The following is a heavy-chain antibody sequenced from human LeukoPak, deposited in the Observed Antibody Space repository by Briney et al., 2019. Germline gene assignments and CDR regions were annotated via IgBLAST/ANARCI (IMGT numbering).Heavy chain of an antibody. D-gene: IGHD6-13*01. CDR1: GYSFTSYW. CDR2: IYPGDSDT. CDR3: ARLPYSSSWYPFYYYYYGMDV. V-gene: IGHV5-51*01. Sequence: PGESLKISCKGSGYSFTSYWIGWVRQMPGKGLEWMGIIYPGDSDTRYSPSFQGQVTISADKSISTAYLQWSSLKASDTAMYYCARLPYSSSWYPFYYYYYGMDVWGQGTTVTVSS. J-gene: IGHJ6*02.